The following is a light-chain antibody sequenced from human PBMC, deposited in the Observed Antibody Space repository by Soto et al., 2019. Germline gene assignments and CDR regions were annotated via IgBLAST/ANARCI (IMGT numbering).Light chain of an antibody. Sequence: QSALTQPASVSGSPGQSITISCTGTSSDVGAYNYVSWYQQSPGKAPKLMIYEVSNRPSGVSNRFSGSKYGNMASLTISGLQSEDEADYYCSSYTITNTLVFGGGTKVTVL. J-gene: IGLJ3*02. CDR1: SSDVGAYNY. V-gene: IGLV2-14*01. CDR2: EVS. CDR3: SSYTITNTLV.